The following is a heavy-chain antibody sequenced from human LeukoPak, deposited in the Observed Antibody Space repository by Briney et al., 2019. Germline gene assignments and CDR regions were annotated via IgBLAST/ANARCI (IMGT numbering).Heavy chain of an antibody. Sequence: GGSLRLSCAASGLTFSSYAMSWVRQAPGKGLEWVSAISGSGGGTYYADSVKGRFTISRDNSKNTLYLQMNSLRAEDTAVYYCAKDANSGSYYGLFDYWGQGTLVTVSS. J-gene: IGHJ4*02. CDR1: GLTFSSYA. CDR3: AKDANSGSYYGLFDY. CDR2: ISGSGGGT. D-gene: IGHD1-26*01. V-gene: IGHV3-23*01.